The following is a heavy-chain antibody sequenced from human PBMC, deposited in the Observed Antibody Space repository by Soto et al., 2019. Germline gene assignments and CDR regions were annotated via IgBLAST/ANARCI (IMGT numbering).Heavy chain of an antibody. CDR2: IIPNFGTA. CDR1: GDTFTSYG. Sequence: SVKVSCKASGDTFTSYGISWVRQAPGQGLEWMGWIIPNFGTANYAQKFQGRVTITADESTSTAYMELSSLRSEDTAVYYCARVGYCSGGSCPGALTDYWGQGTLVTVSS. D-gene: IGHD2-15*01. CDR3: ARVGYCSGGSCPGALTDY. J-gene: IGHJ4*02. V-gene: IGHV1-69*13.